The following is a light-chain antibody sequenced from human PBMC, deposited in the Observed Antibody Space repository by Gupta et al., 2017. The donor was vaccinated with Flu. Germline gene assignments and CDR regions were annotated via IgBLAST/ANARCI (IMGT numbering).Light chain of an antibody. CDR3: QQYNRFST. J-gene: IGKJ4*01. Sequence: STSTLSASVGDRVTITCRASQSIRSWLDWYQLKPGKAPRLLIYKASNLESGVPTRFSGGGSETEFTLTIASLQPDDSATYYCQQYNRFSTFGGGTKVEIK. CDR1: QSIRSW. V-gene: IGKV1-5*03. CDR2: KAS.